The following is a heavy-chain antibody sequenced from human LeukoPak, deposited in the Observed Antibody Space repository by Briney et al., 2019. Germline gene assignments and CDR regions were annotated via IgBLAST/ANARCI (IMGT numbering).Heavy chain of an antibody. CDR3: ARDIMQQPSLFARDYGDNWFDP. CDR1: GYSISSGYY. D-gene: IGHD4/OR15-4a*01. J-gene: IGHJ5*02. CDR2: IYHSGST. Sequence: SETLSLTCTVSGYSISSGYYWGWIRQPPGKGLEWIGSIYHSGSTYYNPSLKSRVTISVDTSKNQFSLKLSSVTAADTAVYYCARDIMQQPSLFARDYGDNWFDPWGQGTLVTVSS. V-gene: IGHV4-38-2*02.